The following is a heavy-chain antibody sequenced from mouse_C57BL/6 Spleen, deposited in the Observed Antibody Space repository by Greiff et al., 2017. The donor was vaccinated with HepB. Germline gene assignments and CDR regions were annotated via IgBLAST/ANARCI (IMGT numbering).Heavy chain of an antibody. CDR1: GYTFTDYY. CDR2: INPNNGGT. D-gene: IGHD4-1*01. Sequence: EVQLQQSGPELVKPGASVKISCKASGYTFTDYYMNWVKQSHGKSLEWIGDINPNNGGTSYNQKFKGKATLTVDKSSSTAYMELRSLTSEDSAVYYCARVVKLGYFDVWGTGTTVTVSS. V-gene: IGHV1-26*01. CDR3: ARVVKLGYFDV. J-gene: IGHJ1*03.